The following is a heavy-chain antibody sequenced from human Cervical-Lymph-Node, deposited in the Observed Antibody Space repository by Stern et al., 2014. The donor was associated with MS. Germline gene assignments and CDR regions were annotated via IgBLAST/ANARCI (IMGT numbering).Heavy chain of an antibody. CDR3: AKESGTVAA. Sequence: QVQLQESGPGQVRPSQTLSLTCTVSGGSINSGAYYWNWIRQSAGKGLEWIGHIYSSGYTNYNPSLNSRVTIAIDTSRNQFSLKVNSVTAADTAVYYCAKESGTVAAWGQGTLVTVSS. CDR1: GGSINSGAYY. V-gene: IGHV4-61*02. D-gene: IGHD4-23*01. CDR2: IYSSGYT. J-gene: IGHJ4*02.